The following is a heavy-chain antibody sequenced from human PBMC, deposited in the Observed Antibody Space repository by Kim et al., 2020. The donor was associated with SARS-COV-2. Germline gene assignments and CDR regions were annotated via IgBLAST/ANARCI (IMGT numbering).Heavy chain of an antibody. V-gene: IGHV1-8*01. J-gene: IGHJ4*02. CDR3: ARAVWFRELLPRYYFDY. D-gene: IGHD3-10*01. Sequence: KFRGSVTMTRNTSISTAYMELSSLRSEDTAVYYCARAVWFRELLPRYYFDYWGQGTLVTVSS.